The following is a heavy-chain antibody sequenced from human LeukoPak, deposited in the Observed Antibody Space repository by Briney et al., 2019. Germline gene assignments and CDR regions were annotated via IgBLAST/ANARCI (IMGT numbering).Heavy chain of an antibody. CDR2: IYTSVST. CDR3: AGDLVPAAGTWVLGNWFDH. CDR1: GVSISGYY. D-gene: IGHD6-13*01. J-gene: IGHJ5*02. V-gene: IGHV4-4*07. Sequence: SETLSLTCTVSGVSISGYYWSWIRQPAGKGLEWVGRIYTSVSTNYNPYLKSRVNMSVATSKNQFSLKLSSVTAADTAVYYCAGDLVPAAGTWVLGNWFDHWGQGTLVTVSS.